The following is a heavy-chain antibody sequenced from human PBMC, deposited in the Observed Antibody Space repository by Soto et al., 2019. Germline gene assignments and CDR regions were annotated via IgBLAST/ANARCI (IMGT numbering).Heavy chain of an antibody. Sequence: GGSLRLSGTASGFTFGDYAMSWFRQAPGKGLEWVGFIRSKAYGGTTEYAASVKGRFTISRDDSKSIAYLQMNSLKTEDTAVYYCTREVVLTLYYYGMDVWGQGTTVTVSS. D-gene: IGHD2-8*01. J-gene: IGHJ6*02. CDR2: IRSKAYGGTT. V-gene: IGHV3-49*03. CDR1: GFTFGDYA. CDR3: TREVVLTLYYYGMDV.